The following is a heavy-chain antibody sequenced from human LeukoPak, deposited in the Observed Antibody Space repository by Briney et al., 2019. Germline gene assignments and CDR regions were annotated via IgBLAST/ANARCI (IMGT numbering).Heavy chain of an antibody. Sequence: GGSLRLSCAASGFTVSSNYMSWVRQAPGKGLEWVSVIYSGGSTYYADSVKGRFTISRDNSKKTLYLQMNSLRAEDTAVYYCARDQHQPVVEWLSGYYYYYYMDVWGKGTTVTVSS. D-gene: IGHD3-3*01. V-gene: IGHV3-53*01. J-gene: IGHJ6*03. CDR3: ARDQHQPVVEWLSGYYYYYYMDV. CDR1: GFTVSSNY. CDR2: IYSGGST.